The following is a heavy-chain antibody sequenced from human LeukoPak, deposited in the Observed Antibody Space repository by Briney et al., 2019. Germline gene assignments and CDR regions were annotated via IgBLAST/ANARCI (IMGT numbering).Heavy chain of an antibody. CDR2: ISWNSGSI. V-gene: IGHV3-9*03. J-gene: IGHJ4*02. Sequence: QPGRSLRLSCAASGSTFDDYAMHWVRQAPGKGLEWVSGISWNSGSIGYADSVKGRFTISRDNAKNSLYLQMNSLRAEDMALYYCAKDTDYDFWSGTFDYWGPGTLVTVSS. CDR3: AKDTDYDFWSGTFDY. D-gene: IGHD3-3*01. CDR1: GSTFDDYA.